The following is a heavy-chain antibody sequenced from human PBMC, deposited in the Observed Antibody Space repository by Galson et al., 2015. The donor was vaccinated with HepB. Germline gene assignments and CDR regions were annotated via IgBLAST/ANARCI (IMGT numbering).Heavy chain of an antibody. V-gene: IGHV1-69*04. CDR2: IIPILGIA. CDR3: ASLQGERRLASDKDDY. CDR1: GGTFSSSA. Sequence: SVKVSCKASGGTFSSSAISWVRQAPGQGLEWMGRIIPILGIANYAQKFQGRVTITADKSTSTAYMELSSLRSEDTAVYYCASLQGERRLASDKDDYWGQGTLVTVSA. J-gene: IGHJ4*02. D-gene: IGHD1-1*01.